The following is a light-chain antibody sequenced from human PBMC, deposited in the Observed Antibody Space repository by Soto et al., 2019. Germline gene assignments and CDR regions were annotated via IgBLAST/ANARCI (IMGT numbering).Light chain of an antibody. CDR2: GAS. CDR3: QQYNNWPPLT. V-gene: IGKV3-15*01. Sequence: EIVMTQSPATLSVSAGERATLSCRASQSVSSNLAWYQQKPGQAPRLLIYGASTRATGIPARFSGSGSGTAVTLPISSLQSEDFAVYYCQQYNNWPPLTFGGGTKVEIK. J-gene: IGKJ4*01. CDR1: QSVSSN.